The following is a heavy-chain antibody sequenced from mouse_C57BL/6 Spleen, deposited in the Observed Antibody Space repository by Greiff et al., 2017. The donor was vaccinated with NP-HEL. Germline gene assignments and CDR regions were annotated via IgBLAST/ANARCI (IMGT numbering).Heavy chain of an antibody. CDR1: GYTFTSYW. D-gene: IGHD1-1*01. Sequence: QVQLQQPGAELVKPGASVKLSCKASGYTFTSYWMQWVKQRPGQGLEWIGEIDPSDSYTNYNQKFKGKATLTVDTSSSTAYMQLSSLTSEDSAVYYCARSRLPDYYGSRADYWGQGTTLTVSS. J-gene: IGHJ2*01. V-gene: IGHV1-50*01. CDR3: ARSRLPDYYGSRADY. CDR2: IDPSDSYT.